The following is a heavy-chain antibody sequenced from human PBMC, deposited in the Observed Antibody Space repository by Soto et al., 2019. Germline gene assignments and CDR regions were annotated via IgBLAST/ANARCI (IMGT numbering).Heavy chain of an antibody. D-gene: IGHD2-21*02. CDR3: AEGFIVVVTVIRPDDAFDV. CDR2: ISGGGGST. Sequence: EVQLLESGGGLVQPGGSLRLSCAASGFTFGNFGMNWVRQAPGKGLEWVSGISGGGGSTYYADSVKGRFTISRDPSKNTISLEMNSLRAEDTAVYYCAEGFIVVVTVIRPDDAFDVWGQGTLVTVSS. V-gene: IGHV3-23*01. CDR1: GFTFGNFG. J-gene: IGHJ3*01.